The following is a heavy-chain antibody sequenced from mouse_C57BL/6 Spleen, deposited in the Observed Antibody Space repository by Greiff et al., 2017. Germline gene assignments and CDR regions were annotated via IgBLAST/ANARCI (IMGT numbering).Heavy chain of an antibody. D-gene: IGHD2-4*01. Sequence: EVKLVESVAELVRPGASVKLSCTASGFNIKNTYMHWVKQRPEQGLEWIGRIDPANGNTKYAPKFQGKATITADTSSNTAYLQLSSLTSEDTAIYDCAREARLRRGFDYWGQGTTLTVSS. CDR3: AREARLRRGFDY. V-gene: IGHV14-3*01. J-gene: IGHJ2*01. CDR2: IDPANGNT. CDR1: GFNIKNTY.